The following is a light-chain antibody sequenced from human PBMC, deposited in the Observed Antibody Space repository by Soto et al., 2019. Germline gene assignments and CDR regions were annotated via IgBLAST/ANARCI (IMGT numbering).Light chain of an antibody. CDR3: QQYQNLWT. CDR1: QTINRY. V-gene: IGKV1-5*03. Sequence: DIQVTQSPSTLSASVGDRVTITCRASQTINRYLAWYQHKPGKAPKLLIYRASTLEFGVPSRFSGSGSGTEFTLTINSLRSEDFAVYYCQQYQNLWTFGQGTKV. CDR2: RAS. J-gene: IGKJ1*01.